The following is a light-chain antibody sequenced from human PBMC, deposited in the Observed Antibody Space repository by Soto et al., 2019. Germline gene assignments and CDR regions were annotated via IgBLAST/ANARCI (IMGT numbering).Light chain of an antibody. CDR1: ESVSNSY. CDR3: QQYGSSPRT. J-gene: IGKJ1*01. Sequence: IVLTQSPGTLSLSPGERATLSCRASESVSNSYLAWYQQKPGQAPRLLIYGASSRATGIPDRFSGSGSETDFTLTISRLEPEDFAVYYCQQYGSSPRTFGQGTKVDIK. CDR2: GAS. V-gene: IGKV3-20*01.